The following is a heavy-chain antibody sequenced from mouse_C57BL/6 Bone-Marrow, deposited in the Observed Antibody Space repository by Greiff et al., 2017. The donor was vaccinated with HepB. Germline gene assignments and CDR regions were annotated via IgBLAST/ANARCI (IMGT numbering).Heavy chain of an antibody. Sequence: DVKVEESGTVLARPGASVKMSCKTSGYTFTSYWMHWVKQRPGQGLEWIGAIYPGNSDTSYNQKFKGKAKLTAVTSASTAYMELSSLTNEDSAVYYCTRESLCFYYAMDYWGQGTSVTVSS. CDR2: IYPGNSDT. J-gene: IGHJ4*01. V-gene: IGHV1-5*01. CDR3: TRESLCFYYAMDY. CDR1: GYTFTSYW. D-gene: IGHD6-5*01.